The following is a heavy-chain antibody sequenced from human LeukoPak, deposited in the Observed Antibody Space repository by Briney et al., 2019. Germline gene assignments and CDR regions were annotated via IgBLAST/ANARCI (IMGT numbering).Heavy chain of an antibody. CDR3: ARVGSGYYYGAFDY. V-gene: IGHV4-59*01. J-gene: IGHJ4*02. D-gene: IGHD3-22*01. CDR1: GASISSYY. CDR2: IYYSGST. Sequence: SETLSLTCTVSGASISSYYWNWIRQPPGKGLEWIGYIYYSGSTNYNPSLKSRVTISVDTSKNQFSLKLNSVTAADTAMYYCARVGSGYYYGAFDYWGQGTLVTVSS.